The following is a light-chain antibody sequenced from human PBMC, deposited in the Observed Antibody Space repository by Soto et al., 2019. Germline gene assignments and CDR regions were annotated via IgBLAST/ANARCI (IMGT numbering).Light chain of an antibody. Sequence: QSVLTQPPSVSGAPGQRVTISCTGSSSNIGAGYHVHWYQQLPGTAPKLLIYGNSNRPSGVPDRFSGSKSGTSASLAITGLQAEDEADYYCQSSDSSLSGYVFGTGTKLTVL. CDR1: SSNIGAGYH. CDR2: GNS. V-gene: IGLV1-40*01. J-gene: IGLJ1*01. CDR3: QSSDSSLSGYV.